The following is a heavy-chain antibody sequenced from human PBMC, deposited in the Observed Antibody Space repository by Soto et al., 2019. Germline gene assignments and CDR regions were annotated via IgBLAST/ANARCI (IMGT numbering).Heavy chain of an antibody. V-gene: IGHV1-58*01. J-gene: IGHJ2*01. CDR2: IVVGSGNT. CDR3: AAYSPRGLVVY. CDR1: GFTFTSSA. D-gene: IGHD2-21*01. Sequence: PVKVSCKASGFTFTSSAGQWVRQARGQRLEWIGWIVVGSGNTNDAQKFQERVTITRDMSTSTAYMELSSLRSEDTAVYFCAAYSPRGLVVYRGRGTPV.